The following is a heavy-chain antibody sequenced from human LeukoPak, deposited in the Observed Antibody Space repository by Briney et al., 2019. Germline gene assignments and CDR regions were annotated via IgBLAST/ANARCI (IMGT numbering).Heavy chain of an antibody. CDR1: GGSFSTYY. CDR2: INHSGRT. Sequence: SETLSLTCAVYGGSFSTYYWSWIRQPPGKGLEWIGEINHSGRTNYNPSLMSRVTISIDTSKNQLSLKVTSVTAADTAVYYCARQSSDILTGYYRGPYYYYGMDVWGQGTTVTVSS. V-gene: IGHV4-34*01. D-gene: IGHD3-9*01. CDR3: ARQSSDILTGYYRGPYYYYGMDV. J-gene: IGHJ6*02.